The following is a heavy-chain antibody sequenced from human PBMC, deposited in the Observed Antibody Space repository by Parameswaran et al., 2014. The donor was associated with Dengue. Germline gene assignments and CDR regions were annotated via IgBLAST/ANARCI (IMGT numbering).Heavy chain of an antibody. Sequence: VRQMPGKGLEWMGIIYPGDSDTRYSPSFQGQVTISADKSISTAYLQWSSLKASDTAMYYCARQRALPRGWFDPWGQGTLVTFSS. D-gene: IGHD3-16*01. V-gene: IGHV5-51*01. CDR2: IYPGDSDT. CDR3: ARQRALPRGWFDP. J-gene: IGHJ5*02.